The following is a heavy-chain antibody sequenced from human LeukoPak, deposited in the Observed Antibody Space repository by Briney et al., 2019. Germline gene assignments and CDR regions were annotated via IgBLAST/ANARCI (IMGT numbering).Heavy chain of an antibody. Sequence: GGSLRLSCAASGFSFSSYAMHWVRQAPGKGLEWVSAITGSGGSTYYADSVKGRFTISRDNSKNTLYLQMNSLRAEDTAVYYCARGGYSFGENWLDPWGQGTLVTVSS. CDR3: ARGGYSFGENWLDP. CDR2: ITGSGGST. V-gene: IGHV3-23*01. J-gene: IGHJ5*02. CDR1: GFSFSSYA. D-gene: IGHD5-18*01.